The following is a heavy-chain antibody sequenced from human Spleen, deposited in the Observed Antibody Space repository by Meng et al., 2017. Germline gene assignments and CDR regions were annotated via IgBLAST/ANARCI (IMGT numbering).Heavy chain of an antibody. J-gene: IGHJ4*02. CDR2: INTYNGNP. D-gene: IGHD6-13*01. V-gene: IGHV7-4-1*02. CDR3: ARHRSSSWSDY. CDR1: GYSFTAYA. Sequence: QVEVVESGSGLKKPGASVKVSCKASGYSFTAYAMAWVRQVPGQGLEWMGWINTYNGNPTYAQDFTGRFVFSLDTSVSTAYLQISGLKAEDTAVYYCARHRSSSWSDYWGQGTLVTVSS.